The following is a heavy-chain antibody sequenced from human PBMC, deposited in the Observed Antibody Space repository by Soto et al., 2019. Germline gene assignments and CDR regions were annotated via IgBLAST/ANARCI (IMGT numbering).Heavy chain of an antibody. J-gene: IGHJ4*02. V-gene: IGHV4-59*01. D-gene: IGHD6-6*01. Sequence: PSETLSLTCTVSGGSISSYYWSWIRQPPGKGLEWIGYIYYSGSTNYNPSLKSRVTISVDTSKNQFSLKLSPVTAADTAVYYCAREHSSSYYFDYWGQGTLVTVSS. CDR1: GGSISSYY. CDR2: IYYSGST. CDR3: AREHSSSYYFDY.